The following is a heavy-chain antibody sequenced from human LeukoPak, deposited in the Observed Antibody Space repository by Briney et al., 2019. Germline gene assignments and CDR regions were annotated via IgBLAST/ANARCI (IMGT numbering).Heavy chain of an antibody. V-gene: IGHV5-51*01. Sequence: GESLRISCKASGYRFTNFWIAWVRRMPGKGLEWMGIIYAGDSDTRYSPSLQGQVTMSVDKSSSTAYLQWTSLKASDTAMYYCARSGFARGMDVWGKGTTVTVAS. J-gene: IGHJ6*04. CDR3: ARSGFARGMDV. CDR2: IYAGDSDT. D-gene: IGHD3-10*01. CDR1: GYRFTNFW.